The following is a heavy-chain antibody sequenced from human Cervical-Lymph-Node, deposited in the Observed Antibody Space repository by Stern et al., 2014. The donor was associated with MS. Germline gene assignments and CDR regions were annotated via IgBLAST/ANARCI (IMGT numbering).Heavy chain of an antibody. J-gene: IGHJ4*02. CDR3: ARAGADSTTHFDY. Sequence: QVQLLQPGAEVKKPGASVKVSCKASGYTFISYGITWVRQAPGQGLEWMGWISGYSGKTDYAQGFQGRVTLTTDTSTSTAYLEVRSLRSDDTAIYYCARAGADSTTHFDYWGQGTLVTVSS. CDR1: GYTFISYG. D-gene: IGHD1-14*01. V-gene: IGHV1-18*01. CDR2: ISGYSGKT.